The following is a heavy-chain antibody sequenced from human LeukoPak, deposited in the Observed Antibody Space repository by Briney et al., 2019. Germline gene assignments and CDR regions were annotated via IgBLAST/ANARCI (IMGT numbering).Heavy chain of an antibody. CDR2: ISAYNGNT. CDR3: ATSQPGYSSSWFDY. CDR1: GYTFTSYG. D-gene: IGHD6-13*01. Sequence: ASVKVSCKASGYTFTSYGISWVRQAPGQGLEWMGWISAYNGNTNYAQKLQGRVTMTTDTSTSTAYMELRSLRSDDTAVYYCATSQPGYSSSWFDYWGQGTLVTVSS. V-gene: IGHV1-18*01. J-gene: IGHJ4*02.